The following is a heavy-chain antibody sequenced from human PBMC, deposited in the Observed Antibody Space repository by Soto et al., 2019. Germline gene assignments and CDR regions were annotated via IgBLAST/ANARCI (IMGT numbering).Heavy chain of an antibody. Sequence: QVQLVQSGAEVKKPGSSVRVSCKASGLTFSGSTLTWLRQAPGQGPEWMGGIIPFFGSVDYAPKFQDRVTITADKSTFTSYMELRSLRFDDPAVYYCASGHQYGGNSDAFETWGQGTVVTV. CDR1: GLTFSGST. J-gene: IGHJ3*02. CDR3: ASGHQYGGNSDAFET. D-gene: IGHD2-21*02. V-gene: IGHV1-69*14. CDR2: IIPFFGSV.